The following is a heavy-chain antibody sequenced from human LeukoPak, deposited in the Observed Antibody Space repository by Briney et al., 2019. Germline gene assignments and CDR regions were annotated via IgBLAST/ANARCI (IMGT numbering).Heavy chain of an antibody. V-gene: IGHV1-2*04. CDR1: GYTFTGYY. D-gene: IGHD4-17*01. CDR3: ARDADDYGDYVNALDI. J-gene: IGHJ3*02. CDR2: INPNSGGT. Sequence: ASVKVSCKASGYTFTGYYMHWVRQAPGQVLEWMGWINPNSGGTNYAQKFQGWVTMTRDTSISTAYMVLSRLRTDDTAVYYCARDADDYGDYVNALDIWGQGTMVTVSS.